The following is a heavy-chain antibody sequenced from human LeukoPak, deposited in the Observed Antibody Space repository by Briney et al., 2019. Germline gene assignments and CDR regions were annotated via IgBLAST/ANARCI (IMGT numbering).Heavy chain of an antibody. Sequence: SETLSLTCAVSGYSISSGFYWGWIRQPPGEGLEWIGSIYHSGTTYYNPSLKSRVTISVDTSKNQFSLKLSSVTAADTAVYYCARDLGAINLYYFDYWGQGTLVTVSS. J-gene: IGHJ4*02. CDR1: GYSISSGFY. D-gene: IGHD1-26*01. CDR2: IYHSGTT. V-gene: IGHV4-38-2*02. CDR3: ARDLGAINLYYFDY.